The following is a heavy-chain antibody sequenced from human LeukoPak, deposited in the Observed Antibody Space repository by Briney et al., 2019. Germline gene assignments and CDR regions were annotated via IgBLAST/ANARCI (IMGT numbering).Heavy chain of an antibody. CDR1: GGSISSSSYY. Sequence: SETLSLTCTVSGGSISSSSYYWGWIRQPPGKGLEWIGSIYYSGSTYYNPSLKGRVTISVDTSKNQFSLKLSSVTAADTAVYYCASGGSYTYAFDIWGQGTMVTVSS. V-gene: IGHV4-39*07. J-gene: IGHJ3*02. D-gene: IGHD1-26*01. CDR2: IYYSGST. CDR3: ASGGSYTYAFDI.